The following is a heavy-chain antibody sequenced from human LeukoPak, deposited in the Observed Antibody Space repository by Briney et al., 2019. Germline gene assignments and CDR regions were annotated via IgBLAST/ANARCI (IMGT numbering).Heavy chain of an antibody. J-gene: IGHJ4*02. CDR1: GFTFSSYV. CDR3: ARDDGIAAIVIVPGATEY. V-gene: IGHV3-23*01. CDR2: ISTSGGST. D-gene: IGHD2-2*01. Sequence: GGSLRLSCAASGFTFSSYVMRWVRQAPGKGLEWVSSISTSGGSTYYADSVKGRFTVSRDNSQDTLYLQMNSLRVEDTALYYCARDDGIAAIVIVPGATEYWGQGTLVTVSS.